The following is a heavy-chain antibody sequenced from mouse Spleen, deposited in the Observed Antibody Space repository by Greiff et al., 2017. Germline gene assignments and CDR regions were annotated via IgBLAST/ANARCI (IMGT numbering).Heavy chain of an antibody. CDR1: GFNIKDYY. CDR2: IDPENGNT. CDR3: ARKSPDYDGVDY. J-gene: IGHJ2*01. V-gene: IGHV14-1*02. D-gene: IGHD2-4*01. Sequence: EVQLQQSGAELVRPGALVKLSCKASGFNIKDYYMHWVKQRPEQGLEWIGWIDPENGNTIYDPKFQGKASITADTSSNTAYLQLSSLTSEDTAVYYCARKSPDYDGVDYWGQGTTLTVSS.